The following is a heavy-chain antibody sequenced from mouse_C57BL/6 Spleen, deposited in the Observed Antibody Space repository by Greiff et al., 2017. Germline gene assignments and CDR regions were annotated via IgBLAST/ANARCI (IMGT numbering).Heavy chain of an antibody. CDR2: ISSGSSTI. Sequence: EVQGVESGGGLVKPGGSLTLSCAASGFTFSDYGMTWVRQAPEKGLEWVAYISSGSSTIYYADTVKGRFPISRDNAKNTLFLQMTSLGSEDTAMYYCARRGYYYAMDYWGQGTSVTVSS. CDR3: ARRGYYYAMDY. J-gene: IGHJ4*01. V-gene: IGHV5-17*01. CDR1: GFTFSDYG.